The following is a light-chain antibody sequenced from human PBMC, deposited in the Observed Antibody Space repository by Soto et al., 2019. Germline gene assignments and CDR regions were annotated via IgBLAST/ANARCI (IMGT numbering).Light chain of an antibody. Sequence: SYELTQPPSVSVSPGQTASITCSGAKLGDKYACWYQQKPGQSPVLVIYQDSKRPSGIPERFSASNSGNTATLTISGTQAMDEADYYCQAWDSGGVFGGGTKLTVL. V-gene: IGLV3-1*01. CDR3: QAWDSGGV. CDR2: QDS. J-gene: IGLJ2*01. CDR1: KLGDKY.